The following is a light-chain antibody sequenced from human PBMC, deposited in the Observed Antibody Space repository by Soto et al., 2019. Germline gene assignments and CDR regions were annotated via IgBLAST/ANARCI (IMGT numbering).Light chain of an antibody. CDR1: QTVSGSH. V-gene: IGKV3-20*01. J-gene: IGKJ1*01. CDR3: QHYGPAPWT. Sequence: EIVLTQSAGTLSLSPGERATLSCRASQTVSGSHLAWFQQKPGQAPRLLIYAASTRAAGVPDRFSGRGSGTDFSLSINRLEPEDFAVYYCQHYGPAPWTFGKGTKVEIK. CDR2: AAS.